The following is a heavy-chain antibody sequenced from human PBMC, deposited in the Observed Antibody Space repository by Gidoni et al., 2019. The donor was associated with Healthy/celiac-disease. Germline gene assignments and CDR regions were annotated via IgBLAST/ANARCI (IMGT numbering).Heavy chain of an antibody. J-gene: IGHJ4*02. CDR1: GFTFSSYA. Sequence: EVQLLESGGGLVQPGGSLSLSCAAAGFTFSSYALSWVRQAPGKWLEWVSAISGSGGSTYYADSVKGRFTISRDNSKNTLYLQMNSLRAEDTAVYYCVKVTLYGDLYYFDYWGQGTLVTVSS. V-gene: IGHV3-23*01. CDR3: VKVTLYGDLYYFDY. CDR2: ISGSGGST. D-gene: IGHD4-17*01.